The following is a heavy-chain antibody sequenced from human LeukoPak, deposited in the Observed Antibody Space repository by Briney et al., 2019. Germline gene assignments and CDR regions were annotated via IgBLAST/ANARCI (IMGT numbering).Heavy chain of an antibody. CDR1: GGSISSSSYY. D-gene: IGHD2-15*01. Sequence: SETLSLTCTVSGGSISSSSYYWGWVRQPPGKGLEWIASIYYIRRTYYNPSLKSPLTISVATSNTQFSLKLSSVTPADTAVYYCASPRYCSGGSCYAGGLAFDIWGQGTMVTVSS. CDR2: IYYIRRT. CDR3: ASPRYCSGGSCYAGGLAFDI. V-gene: IGHV4-39*01. J-gene: IGHJ3*02.